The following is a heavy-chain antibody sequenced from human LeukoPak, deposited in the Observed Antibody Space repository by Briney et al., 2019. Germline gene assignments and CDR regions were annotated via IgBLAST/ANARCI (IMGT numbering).Heavy chain of an antibody. J-gene: IGHJ4*02. V-gene: IGHV4-59*01. D-gene: IGHD3-10*01. Sequence: SETVSLTCRVSGGSLSPNYWNWVRQTPGKGLEGIGYIHYTGSTSYNPSLKSRITISVDTSENQVSLTVKSVTAADTAVYYCARGYYDSRSHYLVAFDLWGQGVLVTVSS. CDR2: IHYTGST. CDR1: GGSLSPNY. CDR3: ARGYYDSRSHYLVAFDL.